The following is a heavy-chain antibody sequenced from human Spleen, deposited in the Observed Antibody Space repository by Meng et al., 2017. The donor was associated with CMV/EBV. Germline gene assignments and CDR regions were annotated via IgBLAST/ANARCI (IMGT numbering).Heavy chain of an antibody. D-gene: IGHD3-16*02. CDR2: IYYSGST. CDR3: ARVRGSVSVWGSYRTFDY. J-gene: IGHJ4*02. V-gene: IGHV4-30-4*01. CDR1: GGSMVSGNYY. Sequence: PVSGHGLLGLPQARSRTCAGPGGSMVSGNYYWCWSRQTPGKGLEWIVYIYYSGSTYDDPSLKIRVTISVDTSKGQFSLKLSSVTAADTAVYYCARVRGSVSVWGSYRTFDYWGQGTLVTVSS.